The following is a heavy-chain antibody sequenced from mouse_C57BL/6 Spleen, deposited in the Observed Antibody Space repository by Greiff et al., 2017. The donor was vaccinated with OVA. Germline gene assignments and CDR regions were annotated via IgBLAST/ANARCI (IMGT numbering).Heavy chain of an antibody. V-gene: IGHV1-19*01. CDR3: ARWGDGYYLYFDV. CDR2: INPYNGGT. J-gene: IGHJ1*03. D-gene: IGHD2-3*01. Sequence: VHVKQSGPVLVKPGASVKMSCKASGYTFTDYYMNWVKQSHGKSLEWIGVINPYNGGTSYNQKFKGKATLTVDKSSSTAYMELNSLTSEDSAVYYCARWGDGYYLYFDVWGTGTTVTVSS. CDR1: GYTFTDYY.